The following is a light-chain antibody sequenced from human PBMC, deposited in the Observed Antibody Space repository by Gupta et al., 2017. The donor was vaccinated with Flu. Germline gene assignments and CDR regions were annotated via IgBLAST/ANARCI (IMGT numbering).Light chain of an antibody. J-gene: IGKJ4*01. V-gene: IGKV3-11*01. Sequence: EIVLTQSPATLSLSPGERATLSCRASQSISDFVAWYQQKPGQAPRLLIFDTSNRATGIPARFSGSGSGTDXTLTISXLEPEDFAVYYCQQRTNWPPLAFGXGTKVEIK. CDR1: QSISDF. CDR3: QQRTNWPPLA. CDR2: DTS.